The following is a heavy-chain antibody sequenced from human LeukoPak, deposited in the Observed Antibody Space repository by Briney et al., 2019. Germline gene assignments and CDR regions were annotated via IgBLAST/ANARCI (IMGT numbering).Heavy chain of an antibody. Sequence: GGSLRLSCAASGVTFSSDWMSWVRQAPGKGLEWVANIKQDGSEKYYVDSVKGRFTISRDNAKNSLFLQMNSLRAEDTAVYYCARFGGADWGQGTLVTVSS. CDR3: ARFGGAD. D-gene: IGHD1-26*01. V-gene: IGHV3-7*01. CDR1: GVTFSSDW. CDR2: IKQDGSEK. J-gene: IGHJ4*02.